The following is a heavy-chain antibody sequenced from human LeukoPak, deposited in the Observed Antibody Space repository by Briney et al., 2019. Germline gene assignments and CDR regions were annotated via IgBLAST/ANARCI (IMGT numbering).Heavy chain of an antibody. CDR3: ARDLNYGDYPTGFN. Sequence: ASVKVSCKASGGTFISYAISWVRQAPGQGLEWMGGIIPIFGTANYAQKFQGRVTITADESTSTAYMELSSLRSEDTAVYYCARDLNYGDYPTGFNWGQGTLVTVSS. D-gene: IGHD4-17*01. CDR1: GGTFISYA. V-gene: IGHV1-69*13. CDR2: IIPIFGTA. J-gene: IGHJ4*02.